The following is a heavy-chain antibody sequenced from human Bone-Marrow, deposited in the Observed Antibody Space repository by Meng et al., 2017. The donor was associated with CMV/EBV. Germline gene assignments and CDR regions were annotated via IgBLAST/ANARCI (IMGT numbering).Heavy chain of an antibody. CDR2: ISPNSGGT. J-gene: IGHJ5*02. CDR1: GYTFTGYY. Sequence: ASVKVSCKASGYTFTGYYMHWVRQAPGQGLEWMGWISPNSGGTNYAQKFQGRVTMTRDTSINTAYMELSRLRSDDPAVYYCARGKRAGSCNWFDPWGQGSLVPVSS. V-gene: IGHV1-2*02. CDR3: ARGKRAGSCNWFDP.